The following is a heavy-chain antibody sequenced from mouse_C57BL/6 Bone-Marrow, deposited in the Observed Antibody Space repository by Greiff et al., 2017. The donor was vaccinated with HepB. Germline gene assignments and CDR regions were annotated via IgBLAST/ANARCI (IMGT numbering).Heavy chain of an antibody. D-gene: IGHD1-1*01. CDR2: IDPNSGGT. J-gene: IGHJ3*01. CDR3: SRPDYGISYEGIAC. Sequence: QVQLQQPGAALVKPGASLKLSCKASGYTFTSYWLHWVKQWPGRGLEWIGRIDPNSGGTKYNEKFKSKATLTVDKPSSTSYMQLSSLTSEDSAVYYRSRPDYGISYEGIACWGQGTLATVSA. V-gene: IGHV1-72*01. CDR1: GYTFTSYW.